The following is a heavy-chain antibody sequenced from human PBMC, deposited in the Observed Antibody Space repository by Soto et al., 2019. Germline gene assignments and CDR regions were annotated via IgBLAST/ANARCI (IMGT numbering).Heavy chain of an antibody. CDR1: GASMNSYH. J-gene: IGHJ5*02. V-gene: IGHV4-4*07. CDR3: ARDQGVAAAGITWFDP. D-gene: IGHD6-13*01. CDR2: IHSSGST. Sequence: QVQLQASGPGLVKPSETLSLTCTVSGASMNSYHWSWIRQPVGKGLEWIGHIHSSGSTNYNPSLKSRVTMSVDTSKNQFSLRLMSLTAADTAVYYCARDQGVAAAGITWFDPWGQGSLVTVSS.